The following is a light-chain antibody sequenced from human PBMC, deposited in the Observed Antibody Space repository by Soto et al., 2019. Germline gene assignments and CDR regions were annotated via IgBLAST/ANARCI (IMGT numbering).Light chain of an antibody. V-gene: IGLV2-14*01. CDR2: EVN. CDR1: SSDVGGYNY. J-gene: IGLJ3*02. CDR3: SSYTSSNTWV. Sequence: QSALTQPASVSGSPGQSITISCTGTSSDVGGYNYVSWYQQHPGKAPKLMIYEVNNRPSGVSNRFSGSKSGNTASLTISGLQAEDEAEYYCSSYTSSNTWVFGGGTKVTVL.